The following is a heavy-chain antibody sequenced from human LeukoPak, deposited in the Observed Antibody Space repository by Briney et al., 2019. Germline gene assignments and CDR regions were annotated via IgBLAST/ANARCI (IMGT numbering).Heavy chain of an antibody. V-gene: IGHV3-23*01. CDR2: SGSGGDT. Sequence: PAGGSLRLSCAASGFTFSSYAMTWVRQAPGKGLEWVSISGSGGDTYYADSVKGRFTISRDNSKNTLYLQMNSLRAEDTAVYYCAKARGATYGTYYFDYWGQGTLVTVSS. D-gene: IGHD4/OR15-4a*01. J-gene: IGHJ4*02. CDR1: GFTFSSYA. CDR3: AKARGATYGTYYFDY.